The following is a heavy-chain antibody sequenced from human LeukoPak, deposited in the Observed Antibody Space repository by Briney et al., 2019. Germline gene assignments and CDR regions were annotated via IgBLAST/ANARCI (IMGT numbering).Heavy chain of an antibody. CDR3: ARGHYDSSGYYYLRVYYFDY. Sequence: ASVKVSCKASGGTFSSYAISWVRQAPGQGLEWMGWINPNSGGTNYAQKFQGRVTMTRDTSISTAYMELSRLRSDDTAVYYCARGHYDSSGYYYLRVYYFDYWGQGTLVTVSS. J-gene: IGHJ4*02. CDR2: INPNSGGT. V-gene: IGHV1-2*02. CDR1: GGTFSSYA. D-gene: IGHD3-22*01.